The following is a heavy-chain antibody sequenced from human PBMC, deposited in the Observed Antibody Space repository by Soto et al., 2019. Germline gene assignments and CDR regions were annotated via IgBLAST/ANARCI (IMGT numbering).Heavy chain of an antibody. CDR1: GFTFTRYS. V-gene: IGHV3-21*06. CDR2: ISSTTNYI. CDR3: ARESEDLTSNFDY. J-gene: IGHJ4*02. Sequence: PGGSLRLSCAASGFTFTRYSMNWGRQAPGKGLEWVSSISSTTNYIYYGDSMKGRFTISRDNAKNSLYLEMHSLRAEDTAVYYCARESEDLTSNFDYWGQGTLVTVSS.